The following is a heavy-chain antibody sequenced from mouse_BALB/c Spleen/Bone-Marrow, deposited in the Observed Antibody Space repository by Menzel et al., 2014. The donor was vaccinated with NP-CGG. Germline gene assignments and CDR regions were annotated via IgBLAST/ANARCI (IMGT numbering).Heavy chain of an antibody. CDR3: ARGGNYFYY. CDR2: IDPANGNT. Sequence: EVQLQQSGAELVKPGASVKLSCTASGFNIKDTYMRWVKQRPEQGLEWIGRIDPANGNTKYDPKFQGKATITADTSSNTAYLQLSSLTSEDTAVYYCARGGNYFYYWGQGTTLTVSS. CDR1: GFNIKDTY. J-gene: IGHJ2*01. V-gene: IGHV14-3*02.